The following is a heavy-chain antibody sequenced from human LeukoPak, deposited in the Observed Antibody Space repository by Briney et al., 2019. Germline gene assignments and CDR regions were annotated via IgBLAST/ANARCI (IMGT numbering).Heavy chain of an antibody. Sequence: SETLSLTCAVYGGSFSGYYWNWIRQPPGKGLEWIGEINHSGSTNYNPSLKSRVTISVDTSKNRFSLKLNSVTAADTGVYYCARGRDAYKGGNYWGQGTLVTVSS. CDR1: GGSFSGYY. CDR3: ARGRDAYKGGNY. J-gene: IGHJ4*02. V-gene: IGHV4-34*01. CDR2: INHSGST. D-gene: IGHD5-24*01.